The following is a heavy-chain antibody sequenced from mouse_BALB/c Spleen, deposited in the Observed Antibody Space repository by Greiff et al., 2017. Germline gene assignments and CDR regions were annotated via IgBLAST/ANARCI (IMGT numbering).Heavy chain of an antibody. V-gene: IGHV1-14*01. D-gene: IGHD1-1*01. CDR1: GYTFTSYV. CDR3: ARGYYGSSSDY. CDR2: INPYNDGT. Sequence: EVKLMESGPELVKPGASVKMSCKASGYTFTSYVMHWVKQKPGQGLEWIGYINPYNDGTKYNEKFKGKATLTSDKSSSTAYMELSSLTSEDSAVYYCARGYYGSSSDYWGQGTTLTVSS. J-gene: IGHJ2*01.